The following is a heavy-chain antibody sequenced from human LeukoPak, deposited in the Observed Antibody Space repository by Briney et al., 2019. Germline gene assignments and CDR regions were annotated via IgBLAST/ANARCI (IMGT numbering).Heavy chain of an antibody. CDR3: ARDRGMLSYYYGMDV. J-gene: IGHJ6*02. Sequence: ASVKVSCKASGYTFTSYYMHWVRQAPGQGLEWMGIINPSGGSTSYAQKFQGRVTMTRDTSTSTVYMELSSLRSEDTAVYYCARDRGMLSYYYGMDVWGQGTTVTVSS. D-gene: IGHD2-8*01. CDR1: GYTFTSYY. V-gene: IGHV1-46*01. CDR2: INPSGGST.